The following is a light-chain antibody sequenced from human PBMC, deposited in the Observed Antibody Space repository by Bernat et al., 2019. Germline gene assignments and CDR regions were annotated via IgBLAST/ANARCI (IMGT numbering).Light chain of an antibody. CDR1: QGISSY. V-gene: IGKV1-8*01. Sequence: AIRMTQSPSSFSASTGDRVTITCRASQGISSYLAWYQQKPGKAPKLLIHAASTLQSGVPSRFSGSGSGTDFTLTISCLQSEDFATYYCQQYYSYPLFTFGPGTKVDIK. J-gene: IGKJ3*01. CDR3: QQYYSYPLFT. CDR2: AAS.